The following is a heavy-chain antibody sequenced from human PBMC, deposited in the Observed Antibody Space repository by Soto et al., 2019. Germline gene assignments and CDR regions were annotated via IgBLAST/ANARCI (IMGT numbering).Heavy chain of an antibody. D-gene: IGHD6-13*01. J-gene: IGHJ4*02. CDR1: GGSISSSSYY. Sequence: QLQLQESGPGLVKPSETLSLTCTVSGGSISSSSYYWGWIRQPPGKGLEWIGSIYYSGSTYYNPSLKSRVTISVDTSKNQFSLKLSSVTAADTAVYYCARHTRIAAAKIWGQGTLVTVSS. V-gene: IGHV4-39*01. CDR3: ARHTRIAAAKI. CDR2: IYYSGST.